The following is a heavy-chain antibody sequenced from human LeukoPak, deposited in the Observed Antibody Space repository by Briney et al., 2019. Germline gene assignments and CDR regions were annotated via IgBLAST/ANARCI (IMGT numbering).Heavy chain of an antibody. V-gene: IGHV1-2*02. CDR2: INPNSGGT. CDR3: ARSPITMVRGVIPNWFDP. CDR1: GYTFTGYY. J-gene: IGHJ5*02. Sequence: ASVKVSCKASGYTFTGYYMHWVRQAPGQGLEWMGWINPNSGGTNYAQKFQGRVTMTRDTSISTAYMELSRLRSDDTAVYYCARSPITMVRGVIPNWFDPWGQGTLVTVSS. D-gene: IGHD3-10*01.